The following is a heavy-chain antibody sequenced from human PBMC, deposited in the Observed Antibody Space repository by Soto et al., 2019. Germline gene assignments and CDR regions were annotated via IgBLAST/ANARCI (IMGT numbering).Heavy chain of an antibody. V-gene: IGHV5-10-1*01. J-gene: IGHJ6*02. CDR2: IDPSDSYT. Sequence: GESLKISCKGSGYSFTSYWISWVRQMPGKGLEWMGRIDPSDSYTNYNPSFQGHVTISADKSISTAYLQWSSLKASDTAVYYCARLDEGSGWYRDIEDYYYGMDVWGQGTTVTVSS. D-gene: IGHD6-19*01. CDR3: ARLDEGSGWYRDIEDYYYGMDV. CDR1: GYSFTSYW.